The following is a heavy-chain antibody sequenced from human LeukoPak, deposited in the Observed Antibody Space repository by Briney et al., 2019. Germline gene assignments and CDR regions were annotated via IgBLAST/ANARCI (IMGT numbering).Heavy chain of an antibody. D-gene: IGHD4-17*01. CDR2: ISGSGGST. V-gene: IGHV3-23*01. CDR1: GFTFSSYA. J-gene: IGHJ4*02. Sequence: GGSLRLSCAASGFTFSSYAMSWVRQAPGKGLEWVSAISGSGGSTYYADSVKGRFTISRDSSKNTLYLQMNSLRAEDTAVYYCARDEAYGDYGDWGQGTLVTVSS. CDR3: ARDEAYGDYGD.